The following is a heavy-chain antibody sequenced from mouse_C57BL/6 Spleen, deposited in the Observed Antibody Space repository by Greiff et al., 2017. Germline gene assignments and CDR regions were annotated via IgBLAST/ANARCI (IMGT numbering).Heavy chain of an antibody. CDR3: ARSDGYYGKYFDD. CDR2: LYPGDGDT. D-gene: IGHD2-3*01. V-gene: IGHV1-82*01. Sequence: VKLQESGPELVKPGASVKISCKASGYAFSSSWMNWVKPRPGTGLAWIGRLYPGDGDTNYNGKIKGTATLTADKSSSTAYRQLSSLTSEDSAVDFCARSDGYYGKYFDDWGQGTTLTVSS. CDR1: GYAFSSSW. J-gene: IGHJ2*01.